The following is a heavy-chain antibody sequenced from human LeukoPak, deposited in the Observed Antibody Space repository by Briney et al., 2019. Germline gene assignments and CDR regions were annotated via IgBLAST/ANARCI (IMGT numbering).Heavy chain of an antibody. J-gene: IGHJ5*02. Sequence: SETLSLTCTVSGGSISSSSYYWGWIRQPPGKGLEWIGSIYYSGSTYYKPSLKSRVTISVDTSKNQFSLKLSSVTAADTAVYYCARNRYYYGSGNYGVPNWFDPWGQGTLVTVSS. D-gene: IGHD3-10*01. CDR3: ARNRYYYGSGNYGVPNWFDP. CDR1: GGSISSSSYY. V-gene: IGHV4-39*01. CDR2: IYYSGST.